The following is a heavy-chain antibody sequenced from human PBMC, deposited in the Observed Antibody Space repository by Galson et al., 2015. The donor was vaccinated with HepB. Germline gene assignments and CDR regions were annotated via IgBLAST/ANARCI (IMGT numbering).Heavy chain of an antibody. CDR3: AKVMSWIQDFDY. Sequence: SVKVSCKASGYSFTHYHIHWVRQAPGQGLEWMGIVNPSDGSTTYAQKFQGRVTMTRDTSTSTVHMALSSLRSEDTAIYYCAKVMSWIQDFDYWGQGTLVTVSS. V-gene: IGHV1-46*01. CDR1: GYSFTHYH. D-gene: IGHD5-18*01. J-gene: IGHJ4*02. CDR2: VNPSDGST.